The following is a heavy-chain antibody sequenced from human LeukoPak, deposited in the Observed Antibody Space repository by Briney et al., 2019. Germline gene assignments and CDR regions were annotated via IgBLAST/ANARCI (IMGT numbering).Heavy chain of an antibody. J-gene: IGHJ3*02. CDR2: IYYSGST. V-gene: IGHV4-31*03. D-gene: IGHD2-21*02. CDR3: AIKMVVTAINFDAFDI. CDR1: GGSISSGGYY. Sequence: SETLSLTCTVSGGSISSGGYYWSWIRQHPGRGLEWIVYIYYSGSTYYNPSLKSRVTISVDTSKNQFSLKLSSVTAADTAVYYCAIKMVVTAINFDAFDIWGQGTMVTVSS.